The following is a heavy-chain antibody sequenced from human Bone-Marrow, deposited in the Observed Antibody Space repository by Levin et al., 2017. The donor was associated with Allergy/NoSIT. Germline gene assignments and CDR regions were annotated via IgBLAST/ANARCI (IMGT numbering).Heavy chain of an antibody. CDR2: IYYSGST. D-gene: IGHD7-27*01. J-gene: IGHJ6*02. CDR3: ARDSTGDRSSNLYYYDGVDV. V-gene: IGHV4-30-4*01. Sequence: PSETLSLTCTVSGGSISSGDYYWSWIRQPPGKGLEWIGNIYYSGSTYYNPSLKSRVTISVDTSKNQFSLRLSSVTAADTAVYYCARDSTGDRSSNLYYYDGVDVWGQGTTVTVSS. CDR1: GGSISSGDYY.